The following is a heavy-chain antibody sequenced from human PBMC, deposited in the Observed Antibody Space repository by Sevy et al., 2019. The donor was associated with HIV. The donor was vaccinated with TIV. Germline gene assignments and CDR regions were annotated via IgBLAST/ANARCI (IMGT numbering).Heavy chain of an antibody. J-gene: IGHJ4*02. CDR1: GFTISNAW. CDR3: STDSKNRRLSALLDY. V-gene: IGHV3-15*01. Sequence: GGSLRLSCAASGFTISNAWMSWVRQAPGKGLEWVGRIKSKTDSGKTDYAEPMKGIFTITRDDSKNKLYIQMNSLKTEETAIYYCSTDSKNRRLSALLDYWGQGTLVTVSS. CDR2: IKSKTDSGKT.